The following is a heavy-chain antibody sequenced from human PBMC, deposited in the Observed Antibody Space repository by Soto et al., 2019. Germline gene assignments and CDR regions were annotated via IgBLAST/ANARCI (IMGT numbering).Heavy chain of an antibody. Sequence: QVPLVQSGAEVKKPGSSVKVSCKASGGSFSTYGISWVRQAPGQGLEWMLGFIPVFTTAKYAQKFQGRVSITADESTYTAYMELSSLRSEDTAVYFCARDGVDVSRTTVRHGALDIWGQGTVVTVSS. CDR1: GGSFSTYG. V-gene: IGHV1-69*01. J-gene: IGHJ3*02. CDR3: ARDGVDVSRTTVRHGALDI. CDR2: FIPVFTTA. D-gene: IGHD4-17*01.